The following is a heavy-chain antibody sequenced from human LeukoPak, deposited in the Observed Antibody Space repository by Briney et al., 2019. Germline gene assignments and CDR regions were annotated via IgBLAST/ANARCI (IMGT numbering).Heavy chain of an antibody. D-gene: IGHD2-2*01. CDR2: IRQDGGVK. V-gene: IGHV3-7*03. J-gene: IGHJ4*02. Sequence: PGGSLRLSCAASGFTFGSYWMTWVRQAPGKGLEWVANIRQDGGVKYYMDSAKGRFTLSRDNAKSSLYLQMNSLRVEDTAMYFCARTVVVVVGASDYFDYWGQGTLVTDSS. CDR3: ARTVVVVVGASDYFDY. CDR1: GFTFGSYW.